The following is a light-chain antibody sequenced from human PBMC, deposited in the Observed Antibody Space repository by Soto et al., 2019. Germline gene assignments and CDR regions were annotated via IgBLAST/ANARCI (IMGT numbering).Light chain of an antibody. CDR2: GAS. CDR3: LQTYSLPVA. V-gene: IGKV1-39*01. Sequence: DIQVTQSPSSLSASVGDRVTITCRASQTIGSHLNWYQQKPGTAPNLLIYGASSLQGGVPSRFSGSGSGTDFTLTISTLQPEDFVTYYCLQTYSLPVAFGGGTKVEIK. J-gene: IGKJ4*01. CDR1: QTIGSH.